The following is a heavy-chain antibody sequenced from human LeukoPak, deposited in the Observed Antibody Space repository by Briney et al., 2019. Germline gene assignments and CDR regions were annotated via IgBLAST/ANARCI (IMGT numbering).Heavy chain of an antibody. CDR1: GYTFTSYA. V-gene: IGHV7-4-1*04. CDR3: ARLATLAAADPFDY. D-gene: IGHD6-13*01. Sequence: ASVKVSCKASGYTFTSYAMNWVRQAPGQGLEWMGWINTNTGNPTYAQGFTGRFVFSLDTSVSMAYLQISSLKAEDTAVYYCARLATLAAADPFDYWGQGTLVTVSS. J-gene: IGHJ4*02. CDR2: INTNTGNP.